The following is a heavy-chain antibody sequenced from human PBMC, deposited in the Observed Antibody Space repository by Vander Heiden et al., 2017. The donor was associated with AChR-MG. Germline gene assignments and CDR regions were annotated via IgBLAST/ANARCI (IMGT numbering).Heavy chain of an antibody. V-gene: IGHV3-7*01. J-gene: IGHJ5*02. Sequence: EMQLVESGGGLVQPGGPLRLSCAPSGFTFNPSWMTWARQAPGKGLEWVATINQDGSEKHDVDSVKGRFTIARDNAQNSLFLQMNSLRVEDTAVYYCATGRSHETWGQGTLVTVSS. CDR1: GFTFNPSW. D-gene: IGHD2-15*01. CDR3: ATGRSHET. CDR2: INQDGSEK.